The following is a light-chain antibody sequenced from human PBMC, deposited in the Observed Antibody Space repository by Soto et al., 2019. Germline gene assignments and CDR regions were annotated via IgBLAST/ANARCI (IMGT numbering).Light chain of an antibody. CDR1: ESVASNY. J-gene: IGKJ1*01. Sequence: EIVLTQSPGTLSLSPGETATLSCRASESVASNYLAWYQQKPGQAPRLLMYGASSRATGIPDRFSGSGSGTDFTLSITRLQPEDCAVYYCQQYGSSPWTSGQVTKVEIK. V-gene: IGKV3-20*01. CDR3: QQYGSSPWT. CDR2: GAS.